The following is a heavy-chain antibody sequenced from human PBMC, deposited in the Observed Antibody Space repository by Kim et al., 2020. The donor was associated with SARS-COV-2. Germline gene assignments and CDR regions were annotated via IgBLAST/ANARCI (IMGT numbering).Heavy chain of an antibody. CDR1: GFTFSSYA. CDR3: ARDPHRGAAAGSGWAGWFDP. CDR2: ISYDGSNK. Sequence: GGSLRLSCAASGFTFSSYAMHWVLQAPGKGLEWVAVISYDGSNKYYADSVKGRFTISRDNSKNTLYLQMNSLRAEDTAVYYCARDPHRGAAAGSGWAGWFDPWGQGTLVTVSS. D-gene: IGHD6-13*01. V-gene: IGHV3-30-3*01. J-gene: IGHJ5*02.